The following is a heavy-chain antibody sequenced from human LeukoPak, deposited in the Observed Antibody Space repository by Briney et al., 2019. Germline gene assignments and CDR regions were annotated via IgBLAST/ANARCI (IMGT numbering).Heavy chain of an antibody. CDR2: IYYSGST. CDR3: ARSLLGSGWYGPYYYMDV. CDR1: GGSSSSSSYY. V-gene: IGHV4-39*07. J-gene: IGHJ6*03. D-gene: IGHD6-19*01. Sequence: PSETLSLTCTVSGGSSSSSSYYWGWIRQPPGKGLEWIGSIYYSGSTYYNPSLKSRVTISVDTSKNQFSLKLSSVTAADTAVYYCARSLLGSGWYGPYYYMDVWGKGTTVTVSS.